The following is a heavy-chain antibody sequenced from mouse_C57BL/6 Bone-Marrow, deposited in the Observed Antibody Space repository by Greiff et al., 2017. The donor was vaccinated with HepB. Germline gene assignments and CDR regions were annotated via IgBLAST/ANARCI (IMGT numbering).Heavy chain of an antibody. CDR2: ISYSGST. CDR3: ARSGRYFDV. J-gene: IGHJ1*03. CDR1: GYSLTSDY. Sequence: EVHLVESGPGLAKPSQTLSLTCSVTGYSLTSDYWNWIRKFPGNKLEYMGYISYSGSTYYNPSLKSRISITRDTSKNQYYLQLNSVTTEDTATYYCARSGRYFDVWGTGTTVTVSS. V-gene: IGHV3-8*01.